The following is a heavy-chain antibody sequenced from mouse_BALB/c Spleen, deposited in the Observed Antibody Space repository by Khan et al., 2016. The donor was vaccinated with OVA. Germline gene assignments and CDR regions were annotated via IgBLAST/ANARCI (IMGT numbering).Heavy chain of an antibody. CDR2: IWAGGST. CDR3: AGAFYYGAWFAF. Sequence: QVQLKESGPGLVAPSQSLSITCTVSGFSLNSYGVHWVRQPPGKGLEWLGVIWAGGSTNHNSALMSRLSISKDNSKSQVFLKMNSLQTDDTSMYYCAGAFYYGAWFAFWGQGTLVTVSA. J-gene: IGHJ3*01. CDR1: GFSLNSYG. V-gene: IGHV2-9*02. D-gene: IGHD1-1*01.